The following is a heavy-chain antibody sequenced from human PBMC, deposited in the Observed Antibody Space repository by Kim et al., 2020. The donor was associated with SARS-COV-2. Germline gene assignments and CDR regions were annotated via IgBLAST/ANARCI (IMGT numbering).Heavy chain of an antibody. J-gene: IGHJ4*02. CDR1: GGSISSSSYY. CDR2: IYYSGST. D-gene: IGHD3-10*01. V-gene: IGHV4-39*02. Sequence: SETLSLTCTVSGGSISSSSYYWGWIRQPPGKGLEWIGSIYYSGSTYYNPSLKSRVTISVDTSKNQFSLKLSSVTAADTAVYYCAREDYYGSGSSQNVLDCWGQGTLVTVSS. CDR3: AREDYYGSGSSQNVLDC.